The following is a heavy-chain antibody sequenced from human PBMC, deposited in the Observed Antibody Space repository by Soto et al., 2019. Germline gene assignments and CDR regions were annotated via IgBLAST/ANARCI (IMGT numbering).Heavy chain of an antibody. J-gene: IGHJ6*02. CDR1: GYTFTSYD. CDR3: ARVYFDFWSGYLGATSYYGMDV. Sequence: ASVKVSCKASGYTFTSYDINWVRQATGQGLEWMGWMNPNSGNTGYAQKFQGRVTMTRNTSISTAYMELSSLRSEDTAVYYCARVYFDFWSGYLGATSYYGMDVWGQGTTVTVSS. D-gene: IGHD3-3*01. CDR2: MNPNSGNT. V-gene: IGHV1-8*01.